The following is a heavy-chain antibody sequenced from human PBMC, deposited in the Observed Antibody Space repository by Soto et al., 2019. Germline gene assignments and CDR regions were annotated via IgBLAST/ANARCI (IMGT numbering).Heavy chain of an antibody. V-gene: IGHV4-39*01. CDR3: ARTLRIYYYDSSGTTDY. CDR2: INYSGST. D-gene: IGHD3-22*01. CDR1: GGSIRTSGYS. J-gene: IGHJ4*02. Sequence: PSETLSLTCTVCGGSIRTSGYSGGWLRRPPGKGLEWIGTINYSGSTNYNPSLKSRVTISVDTSKNQFSLKLSSVTAADTAVYYCARTLRIYYYDSSGTTDYWGQGTLVTVSS.